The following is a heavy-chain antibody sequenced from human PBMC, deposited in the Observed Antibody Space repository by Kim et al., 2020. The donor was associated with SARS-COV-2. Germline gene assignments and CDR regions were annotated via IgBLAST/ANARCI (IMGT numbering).Heavy chain of an antibody. D-gene: IGHD3-10*01. J-gene: IGHJ4*02. CDR3: AKDIFIRGGEEGIDY. Sequence: GGSLRLSCAASGFTFDDYAMHWVRQAPGKGLEWVSGISWNSGSIGYADSVKGRFTISRDNAKNSLYLQMNSLRAEDTALYYCAKDIFIRGGEEGIDYWGQGTLVTVSS. CDR2: ISWNSGSI. V-gene: IGHV3-9*01. CDR1: GFTFDDYA.